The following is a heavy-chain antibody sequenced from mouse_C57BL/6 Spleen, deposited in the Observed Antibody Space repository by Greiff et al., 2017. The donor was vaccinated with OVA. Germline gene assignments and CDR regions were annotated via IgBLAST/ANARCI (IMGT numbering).Heavy chain of an antibody. Sequence: QVQLQQPGAELVMPGASVKLSCKASGYTFTSYWMHWVKQRPGQGLEWIGEIDPSDSYTNYNQKFKGKSTLPVDKSSSSAYMQLSSLTSEDSAVYYCAGGGGAMDYWGQGTSVTVSS. D-gene: IGHD1-1*02. CDR1: GYTFTSYW. V-gene: IGHV1-69*01. CDR2: IDPSDSYT. J-gene: IGHJ4*01. CDR3: AGGGGAMDY.